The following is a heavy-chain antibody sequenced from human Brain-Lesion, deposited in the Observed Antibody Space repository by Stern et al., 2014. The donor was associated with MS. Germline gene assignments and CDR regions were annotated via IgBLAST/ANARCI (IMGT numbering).Heavy chain of an antibody. CDR2: IKSDGREK. J-gene: IGHJ5*02. V-gene: IGHV3-7*01. Sequence: EVQLVESGGGLVQPGGSLRLSCAASGFRFSNYWMSCVRQAPGKGPEWVANIKSDGREKLYVDSVKGRFTISRDNAKNSLYLQRNSLRAEDTAVYYCARGVDPWGQGTLVTVSS. CDR1: GFRFSNYW. CDR3: ARGVDP.